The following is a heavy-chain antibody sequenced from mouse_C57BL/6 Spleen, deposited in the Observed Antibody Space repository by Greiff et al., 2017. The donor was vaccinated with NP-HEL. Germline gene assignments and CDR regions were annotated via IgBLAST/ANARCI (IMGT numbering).Heavy chain of an antibody. CDR2: IDPSDSYT. J-gene: IGHJ2*01. V-gene: IGHV1-69*01. CDR3: ARNDGYGFDY. Sequence: QVQLKQPGAELVMPGASVKLSCKASGYTFTSYWMHWVKQRPGQGLEWIGEIDPSDSYTNYNQKFKGKSTLTVDKSSSTAYMQLSSLTSEDSAVYYCARNDGYGFDYWGQGTTLTVSS. D-gene: IGHD2-3*01. CDR1: GYTFTSYW.